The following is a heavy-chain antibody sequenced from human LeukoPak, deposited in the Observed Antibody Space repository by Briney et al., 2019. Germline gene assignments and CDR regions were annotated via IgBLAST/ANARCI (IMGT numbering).Heavy chain of an antibody. CDR2: ITSSSSDI. Sequence: GGSLRLSCAASGFTFSSYSMNWVRQAPGKGLEWISYITSSSSDISYADSVKGRFTISRDNAKNSLYLQMNSLRYEDTAVYYGARDRNWGFDYWGQGTLLTVSS. CDR1: GFTFSSYS. V-gene: IGHV3-48*02. J-gene: IGHJ4*02. D-gene: IGHD7-27*01. CDR3: ARDRNWGFDY.